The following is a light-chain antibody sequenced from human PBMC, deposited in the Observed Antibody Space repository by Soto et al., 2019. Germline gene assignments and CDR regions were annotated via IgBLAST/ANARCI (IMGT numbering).Light chain of an antibody. CDR2: DVS. Sequence: QSVLTQPASVSGSPGQSITISCTGTSSDVGGYNYVSLYQQHPGKAPKLMIYDVSNRPSGVSNRFSGSKSGNTASLTISGLQAEDEADYYCSSYTSSSTLEVFGGGTKLTVL. CDR1: SSDVGGYNY. V-gene: IGLV2-14*01. CDR3: SSYTSSSTLEV. J-gene: IGLJ2*01.